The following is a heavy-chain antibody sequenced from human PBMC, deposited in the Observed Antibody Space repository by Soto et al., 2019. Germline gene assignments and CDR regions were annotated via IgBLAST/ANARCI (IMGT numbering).Heavy chain of an antibody. CDR3: ARDTPANDY. CDR1: GGTFSSYT. CDR2: IIPILGIA. Sequence: SVKVSCKASGGTFSSYTISWVRQAPGQGLEWMGRIIPILGIANYAQKFQGRVTITADTSTSTAYMELSSLTSEDTALYYCARDTPANDYWGQGALVTVS. V-gene: IGHV1-69*04. J-gene: IGHJ4*02.